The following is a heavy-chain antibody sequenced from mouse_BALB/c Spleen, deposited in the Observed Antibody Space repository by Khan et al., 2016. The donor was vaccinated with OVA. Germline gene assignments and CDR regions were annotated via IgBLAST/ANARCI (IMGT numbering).Heavy chain of an antibody. J-gene: IGHJ3*01. CDR3: ARWFAY. CDR1: GYSITSDYA. CDR2: ITYSGGT. V-gene: IGHV3-2*02. Sequence: QLEESGPGLVKPSQSLSLTCTVTGYSITSDYAWNWIRQFPGNKLEWMGYITYSGGTSYHPSLKSRISITRDTSKNQFFLRLISVTTEDSATYYCARWFAYWGQGTLVNVS.